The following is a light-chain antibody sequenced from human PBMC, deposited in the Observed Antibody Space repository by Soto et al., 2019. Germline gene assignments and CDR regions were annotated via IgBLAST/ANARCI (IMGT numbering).Light chain of an antibody. V-gene: IGLV2-18*02. J-gene: IGLJ1*01. CDR1: SSDVGGYNR. CDR3: SSYTSTNTYV. Sequence: QSVLTQPPSVSGSPGQSVTISCTGTSSDVGGYNRVSWYQQPPGTAPKLMIYEVSDRPSGVPDRFSGSKSGNTASLTISGLQDEDEADYYCSSYTSTNTYVFGAGTKVTV. CDR2: EVS.